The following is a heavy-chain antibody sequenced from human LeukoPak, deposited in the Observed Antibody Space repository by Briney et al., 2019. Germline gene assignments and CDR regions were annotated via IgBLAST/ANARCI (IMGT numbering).Heavy chain of an antibody. CDR3: ARGDTTGHFDY. CDR1: GFTFDDYG. Sequence: GGSLRLSCAASGFTFDDYGMSWVRQAPGKGLEWVSGINWNGGSTGYADSVKGRFTISRDNSKNTLYLQMNSLRAEDTAVYYCARGDTTGHFDYWGQGTLVTVSS. CDR2: INWNGGST. V-gene: IGHV3-20*04. J-gene: IGHJ4*02. D-gene: IGHD1-1*01.